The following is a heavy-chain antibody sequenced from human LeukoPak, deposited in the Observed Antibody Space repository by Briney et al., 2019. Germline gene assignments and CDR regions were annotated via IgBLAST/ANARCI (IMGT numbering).Heavy chain of an antibody. CDR1: GFTVSSNY. V-gene: IGHV3-66*01. Sequence: PGGSLRLSCAASGFTVSSNYMSWVRQAPGKGLEWVSVIYSGGSTYYADSVKGRFTISRDNSKNTLYLQMNSLRAEDTAVYYCARVVGTVTTYNWFDPWGQGTLVTVSS. CDR3: ARVVGTVTTYNWFDP. CDR2: IYSGGST. J-gene: IGHJ5*02. D-gene: IGHD4-17*01.